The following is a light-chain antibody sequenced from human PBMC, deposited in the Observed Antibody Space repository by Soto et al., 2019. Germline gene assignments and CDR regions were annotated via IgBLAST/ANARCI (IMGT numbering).Light chain of an antibody. CDR3: SSYTSSSTLV. V-gene: IGLV2-14*01. J-gene: IGLJ2*01. Sequence: QSALTQPASVSGSPGQSITISCTGTSSDVGGYNYVSWYQQHPGKAPKLMIYEVSSRPSGISNRFSGSKSGNTASLTISGLQAEYEADYYCSSYTSSSTLVFGGGTKVTVL. CDR2: EVS. CDR1: SSDVGGYNY.